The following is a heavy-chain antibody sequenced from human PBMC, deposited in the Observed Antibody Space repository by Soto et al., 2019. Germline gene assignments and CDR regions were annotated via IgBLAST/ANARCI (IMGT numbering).Heavy chain of an antibody. CDR1: GFTFSIFS. CDR3: VKEMDPGCEWSYSFDY. CDR2: INVNGSRT. D-gene: IGHD3-3*01. Sequence: PGGSLRLSCSASGFTFSIFSIHWVRQAPGRGLEFVSAINVNGSRTYYGDSVKDRFTISRDNSRNTLYLQMSSLRAEDTAVYYCVKEMDPGCEWSYSFDYWGKGAQVTVSA. V-gene: IGHV3-64D*06. J-gene: IGHJ4*02.